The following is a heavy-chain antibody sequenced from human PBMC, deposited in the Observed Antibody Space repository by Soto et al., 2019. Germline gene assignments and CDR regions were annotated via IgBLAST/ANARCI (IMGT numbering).Heavy chain of an antibody. Sequence: AASVKVSCKASGYTFTSYGISWVRQAPGQGLEWMGWISAYNGNTNYAQKLQGRVTMTTDTSTSTAYMELRSLRSDDTAVYYCARMGGGWDYYGSWSPYYYYSYMDACGKGNTVTVSS. J-gene: IGHJ6*03. CDR2: ISAYNGNT. V-gene: IGHV1-18*01. CDR1: GYTFTSYG. D-gene: IGHD3-10*01. CDR3: ARMGGGWDYYGSWSPYYYYSYMDA.